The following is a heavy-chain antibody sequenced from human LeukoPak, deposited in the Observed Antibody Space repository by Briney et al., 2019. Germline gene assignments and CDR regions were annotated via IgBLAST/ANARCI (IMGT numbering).Heavy chain of an antibody. D-gene: IGHD2-2*01. Sequence: ASVKASCKASGYTFTSYAMHWVRQAPGQRLEWMGWINAGNGNTKYSQKFQGRVTITRDTSASTAYMELSSLRSEDTAVYYCARAFVVVPAAMPYWGQGTLVTVSS. J-gene: IGHJ4*02. CDR1: GYTFTSYA. CDR2: INAGNGNT. CDR3: ARAFVVVPAAMPY. V-gene: IGHV1-3*01.